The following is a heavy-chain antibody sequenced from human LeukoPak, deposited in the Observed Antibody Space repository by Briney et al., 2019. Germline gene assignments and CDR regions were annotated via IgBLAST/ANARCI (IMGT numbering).Heavy chain of an antibody. J-gene: IGHJ3*02. CDR1: GGTFSSYA. Sequence: SVKVSCKASGGTFSSYAISWVRQAPRQGLKWMGGIIPFFGTANYAQKFKRRVTVTPDASTSPASMEMSSLRSEDTAVYYCERDCTNGVCYRWDRSNDAFDIWGQGTMVTVSS. CDR2: IIPFFGTA. D-gene: IGHD2-8*01. V-gene: IGHV1-69*13. CDR3: ERDCTNGVCYRWDRSNDAFDI.